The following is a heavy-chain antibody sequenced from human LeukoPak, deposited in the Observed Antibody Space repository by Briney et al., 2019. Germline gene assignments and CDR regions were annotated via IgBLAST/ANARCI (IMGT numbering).Heavy chain of an antibody. CDR3: ARDTRYDILTGSDYGMDV. D-gene: IGHD3-9*01. CDR2: ISAYNGNT. Sequence: ASVKVSCKASGYTFTSYGISWVRQAPGQGLEWMGWISAYNGNTNYAQKLQGRVTMTTDTSTSTAYMELRSLRSDDTAVYYCARDTRYDILTGSDYGMDVWGQGTTVTVSS. J-gene: IGHJ6*02. CDR1: GYTFTSYG. V-gene: IGHV1-18*01.